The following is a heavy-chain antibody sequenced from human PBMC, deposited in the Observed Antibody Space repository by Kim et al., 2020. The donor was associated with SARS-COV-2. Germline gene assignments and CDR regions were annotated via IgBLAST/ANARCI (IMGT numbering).Heavy chain of an antibody. D-gene: IGHD4-4*01. Sequence: ASVKVSCKAAGYTSTTYGINWVRQAPGQGLEGMGWISAYNGNSNYAQKFQGRVTMIRDTSTSTIYMELRSLRSDDTAVYYCASGYSNYGDFDYWGQGTLV. CDR3: ASGYSNYGDFDY. J-gene: IGHJ4*02. V-gene: IGHV1-18*04. CDR1: GYTSTTYG. CDR2: ISAYNGNS.